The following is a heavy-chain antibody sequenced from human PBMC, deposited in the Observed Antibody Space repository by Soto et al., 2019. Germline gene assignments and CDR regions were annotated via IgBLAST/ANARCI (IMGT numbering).Heavy chain of an antibody. D-gene: IGHD6-13*01. CDR3: AYSGTPFDY. CDR2: ISGSGGST. Sequence: EVQLLESGGGLVQPGGSLRLSCAASGFTFSSYAMSWVRQAPGKGLEWVSAISGSGGSTYYADSVKGRFTISRDNSKNTLYLHTTSLIAEDTAVYYCAYSGTPFDYWGQGTLVAVSS. J-gene: IGHJ4*02. V-gene: IGHV3-23*01. CDR1: GFTFSSYA.